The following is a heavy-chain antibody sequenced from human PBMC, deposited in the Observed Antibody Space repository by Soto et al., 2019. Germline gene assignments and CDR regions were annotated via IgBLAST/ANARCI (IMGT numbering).Heavy chain of an antibody. CDR1: GFNFGVHA. V-gene: IGHV3-43D*04. CDR2: ISWDGGAA. CDR3: AKEAGSGKYYLDY. Sequence: GGSLRLSCAASGFNFGVHAMHWVRQPPGEGLQWVALISWDGGAAYYADSVKGRFTISRDNSKNSVYLQVNSLRAEDTALYYCAKEAGSGKYYLDYWGHGTLVTVSS. J-gene: IGHJ4*01. D-gene: IGHD1-26*01.